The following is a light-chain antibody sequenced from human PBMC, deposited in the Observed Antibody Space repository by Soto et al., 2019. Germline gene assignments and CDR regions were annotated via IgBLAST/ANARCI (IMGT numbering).Light chain of an antibody. J-gene: IGKJ4*01. Sequence: EIVLTQSPGTLSLSVGERVTLSCRASQSVSSYLAWYQQTPGQAPRLLIYDTSNRATGTPDRFSGSGSGTHFTLTISRLEPEDFTVYYCQQYGSSPLTFGGGTTVEIK. CDR3: QQYGSSPLT. CDR2: DTS. V-gene: IGKV3-20*01. CDR1: QSVSSY.